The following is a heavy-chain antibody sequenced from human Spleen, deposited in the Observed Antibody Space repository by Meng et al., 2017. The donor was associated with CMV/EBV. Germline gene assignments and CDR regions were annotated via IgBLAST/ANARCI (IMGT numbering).Heavy chain of an antibody. J-gene: IGHJ6*02. Sequence: GGSLRLSCAASGFIFDDYGMNWVRQVPGKGLEWVSGINWNGDITSYADSVRGRFTISRDNSKNTLYLQMNSLRAEDTAVYYCARDLYYYGSGSYYRGGHMDVWGQGTTVTVSS. CDR1: GFIFDDYG. CDR2: INWNGDIT. V-gene: IGHV3-20*04. D-gene: IGHD3-10*01. CDR3: ARDLYYYGSGSYYRGGHMDV.